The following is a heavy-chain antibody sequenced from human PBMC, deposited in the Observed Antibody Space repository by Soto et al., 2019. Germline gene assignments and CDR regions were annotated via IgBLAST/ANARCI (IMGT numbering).Heavy chain of an antibody. CDR3: ARQALCIKLAAHKCFDP. V-gene: IGHV1-18*01. CDR2: ISAYNGDT. Sequence: ASVKVSCKASGYTFTTYSINWVRQAPGQGLEWMGGISAYNGDTDYAQNFQGRVTMTTDKSTSTAYMELRSLRSDDTAIYYCARQALCIKLAAHKCFDPWGQGTLVTVSS. D-gene: IGHD3-3*02. CDR1: GYTFTTYS. J-gene: IGHJ5*02.